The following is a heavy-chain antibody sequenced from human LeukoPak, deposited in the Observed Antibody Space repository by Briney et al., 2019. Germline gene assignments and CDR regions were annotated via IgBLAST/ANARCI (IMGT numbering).Heavy chain of an antibody. CDR2: IIPIFGAA. D-gene: IGHD3-9*01. CDR1: GCTFSSYP. V-gene: IGHV1-69*05. CDR3: VRETRYYDILAGYYGYYFDY. Sequence: SSVKVSCQASGCTFSSYPINWVRQAPGQEREGMGAIIPIFGAANYAQKFQGRVTITTAESTSTAYMELSMLRTEDTAVYYCVRETRYYDILAGYYGYYFDYWGQGTLVTVSS. J-gene: IGHJ4*02.